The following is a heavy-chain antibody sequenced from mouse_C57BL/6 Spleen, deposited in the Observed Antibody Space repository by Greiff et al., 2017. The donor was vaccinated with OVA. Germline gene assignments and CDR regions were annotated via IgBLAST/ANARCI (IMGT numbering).Heavy chain of an antibody. D-gene: IGHD1-1*01. CDR2: IHPSDSDT. CDR3: ARGDYGSGGFAY. V-gene: IGHV1-74*01. Sequence: VQLQQPGAELVKPGASVKVSCKASGYTFTSYWMHWVKQRPGQGLEWIGRIHPSDSDTNYNQKFKGKATLTVDKSSITAYMPLSSLTSEDSAVYYCARGDYGSGGFAYWGQGTLVTVSA. CDR1: GYTFTSYW. J-gene: IGHJ3*01.